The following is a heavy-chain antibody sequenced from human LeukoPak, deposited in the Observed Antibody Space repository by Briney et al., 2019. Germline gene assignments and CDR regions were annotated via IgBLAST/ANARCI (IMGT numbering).Heavy chain of an antibody. Sequence: ASVKVSCKASGYTFTGYYMHWVRQAPGQGLEWMGWINPNSGGTNYAQKFQGRVTMTRDTSIGTAYMELSRLRSDDTAVYYCARAWITMIVGPFDYWGQGTLVTVSS. CDR3: ARAWITMIVGPFDY. J-gene: IGHJ4*02. V-gene: IGHV1-2*02. CDR1: GYTFTGYY. CDR2: INPNSGGT. D-gene: IGHD3-22*01.